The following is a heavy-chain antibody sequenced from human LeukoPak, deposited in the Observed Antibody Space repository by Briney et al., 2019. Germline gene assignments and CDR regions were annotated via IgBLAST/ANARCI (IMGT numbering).Heavy chain of an antibody. J-gene: IGHJ3*02. D-gene: IGHD3-22*01. CDR3: ARWKIEGIVVDVFDI. CDR2: IYSGGAT. CDR1: GFSVSGNY. Sequence: PGGSLRLSCAASGFSVSGNYMSWVRQAPGKGLEWVSAIYSGGATYYTDSVKGRFTMSRHTSKNTLDLQMNSLRVEDTAVYYCARWKIEGIVVDVFDIWGQGTRVTVSS. V-gene: IGHV3-53*04.